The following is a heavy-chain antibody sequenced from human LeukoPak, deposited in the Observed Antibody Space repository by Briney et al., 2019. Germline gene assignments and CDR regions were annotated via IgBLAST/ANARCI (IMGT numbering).Heavy chain of an antibody. CDR1: GFIFSDHP. J-gene: IGHJ4*02. V-gene: IGHV3-49*03. D-gene: IGHD4-17*01. Sequence: GWSLRLSCEGSGFIFSDHPITWLRQAPGKGLEWLGFIRDKDWRGTRQYAPSVKGRFTISRDDPKSVAYLQMDSLNIEDTAIYYCARGRYGDYTDWGQGTLVVVSS. CDR2: IRDKDWRGTR. CDR3: ARGRYGDYTD.